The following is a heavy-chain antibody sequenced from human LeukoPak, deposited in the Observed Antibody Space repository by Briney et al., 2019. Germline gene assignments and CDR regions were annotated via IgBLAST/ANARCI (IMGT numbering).Heavy chain of an antibody. V-gene: IGHV1-69*13. CDR1: GGTFSSYA. CDR3: ASPYGSESNAFDI. Sequence: SVKVSCKASGGTFSSYAISWVRQAPGQGLEWMGGIIPIFGTANYAQKFRGRVTITADESTSTAYMELSSLRSEDTAVYYCASPYGSESNAFDIWGQGTMVTVSS. CDR2: IIPIFGTA. D-gene: IGHD3-10*01. J-gene: IGHJ3*02.